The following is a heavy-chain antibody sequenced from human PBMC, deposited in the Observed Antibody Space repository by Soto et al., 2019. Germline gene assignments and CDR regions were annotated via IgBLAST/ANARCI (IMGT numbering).Heavy chain of an antibody. V-gene: IGHV3-30-3*01. CDR1: GFTFSSYA. CDR3: AKDRGIAAAGNGWFDP. J-gene: IGHJ5*02. Sequence: GGSLRLSCAASGFTFSSYAMHWVRQAPGKGLEWVAVISYDGSNKYYADSVKGRFTISRDNSKNTLYLQMNSLRAEDTAVYYCAKDRGIAAAGNGWFDPWGQGTLVTVSS. CDR2: ISYDGSNK. D-gene: IGHD6-13*01.